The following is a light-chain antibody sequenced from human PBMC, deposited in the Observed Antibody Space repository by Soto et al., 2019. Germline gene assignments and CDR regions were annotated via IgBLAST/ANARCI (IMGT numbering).Light chain of an antibody. Sequence: ETVLTQSPGTLSLSPGETATLCCWASQSVISNYLAWYRQKPGQTPRLLIYGASNRATGIPDRFSGSGSGTDFTLTISRLEPEDFAVYYCQQYGSSLFTFGQGTKLEIK. CDR1: QSVISNY. CDR2: GAS. CDR3: QQYGSSLFT. V-gene: IGKV3-20*01. J-gene: IGKJ2*01.